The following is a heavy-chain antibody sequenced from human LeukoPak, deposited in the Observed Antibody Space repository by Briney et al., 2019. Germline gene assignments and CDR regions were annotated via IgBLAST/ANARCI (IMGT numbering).Heavy chain of an antibody. D-gene: IGHD3-9*01. CDR1: GGSFSGYY. CDR3: ARESTNILTGYYLYYFDY. V-gene: IGHV4-34*01. Sequence: SETLSLTCAVYGGSFSGYYWSWIRQPPGKGLEWIGEINHSGSTNYNPSLKSRVTISVDTSKNQCSLRLSSVTAADTAVYYCARESTNILTGYYLYYFDYWGQGTLVTVSS. CDR2: INHSGST. J-gene: IGHJ4*02.